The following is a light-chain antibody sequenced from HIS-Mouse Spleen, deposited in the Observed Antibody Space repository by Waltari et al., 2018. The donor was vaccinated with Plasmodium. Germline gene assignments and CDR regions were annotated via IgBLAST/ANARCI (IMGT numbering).Light chain of an antibody. Sequence: SHELTQPPSVSVSPGQTARITCSGDALPKKYAYWYQQKSGQAPVLVIYEDSKRPSGIPEGFSGSSSGTMATLTSSGAQVEDEADYYCYSTDSSGNHRVFGGGTKLTVL. J-gene: IGLJ3*02. CDR2: EDS. V-gene: IGLV3-10*01. CDR3: YSTDSSGNHRV. CDR1: ALPKKY.